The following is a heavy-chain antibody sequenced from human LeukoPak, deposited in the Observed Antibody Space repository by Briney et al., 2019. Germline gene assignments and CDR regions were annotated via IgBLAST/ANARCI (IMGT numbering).Heavy chain of an antibody. CDR2: ISGNGDST. D-gene: IGHD2-2*01. J-gene: IGHJ4*02. CDR3: ARDGRYCSSTSCYLDY. V-gene: IGHV3-64*01. Sequence: PGGSLRLSCAASGFIFSNYAMHWVRQAPGKGLEYVSSISGNGDSTYYANSVKGRFIISRDNSKNTVYLQMNSLRAEDTAVYYCARDGRYCSSTSCYLDYWGQGTLVTVSS. CDR1: GFIFSNYA.